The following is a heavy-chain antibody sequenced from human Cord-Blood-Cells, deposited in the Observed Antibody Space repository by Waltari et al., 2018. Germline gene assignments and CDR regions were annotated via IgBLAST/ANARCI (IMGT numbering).Heavy chain of an antibody. Sequence: QVQLVQSGAEVKKPGASVKVSCKASGYTFTGYYMHWVRQATGQGLEWSGWINPNRGGKNYAQKFQGRVTMTRDTSISTAYMELSRLRSDDTAVYYCARDIHAVVVVPAAHDAFDIWGQGTMVTVSS. CDR2: INPNRGGK. J-gene: IGHJ3*02. CDR1: GYTFTGYY. V-gene: IGHV1-2*02. CDR3: ARDIHAVVVVPAAHDAFDI. D-gene: IGHD2-2*01.